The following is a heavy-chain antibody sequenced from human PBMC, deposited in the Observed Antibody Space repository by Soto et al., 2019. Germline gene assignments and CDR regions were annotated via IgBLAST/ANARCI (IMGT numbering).Heavy chain of an antibody. CDR2: MNPNSGNT. CDR1: GYTFTIYD. V-gene: IGHV1-8*01. J-gene: IGHJ3*02. Sequence: ASLKLSCKASGYTFTIYDINWVRQATGQGLEWMGWMNPNSGNTGYAQKFQGRVTMTRNTSINTAYMELSSLRSEDTAVYYCAREGHWGYGDGFYIWGQGTMVTVSS. D-gene: IGHD5-12*01. CDR3: AREGHWGYGDGFYI.